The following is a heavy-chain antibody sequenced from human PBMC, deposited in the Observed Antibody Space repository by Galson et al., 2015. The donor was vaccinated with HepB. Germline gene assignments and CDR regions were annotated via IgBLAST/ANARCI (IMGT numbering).Heavy chain of an antibody. D-gene: IGHD2-2*01. CDR1: GFTFSSYG. V-gene: IGHV3-33*08. Sequence: SLRLSCAASGFTFSSYGMHWVRQAPGKGLEWVAVIWYDGSNKYYADSVKGRFTISRDNSKNTLYLQMNSLRAEDTAVYYCARAGLGYCSSTSCPDAFDIWGQGPMVTVSS. CDR3: ARAGLGYCSSTSCPDAFDI. J-gene: IGHJ3*02. CDR2: IWYDGSNK.